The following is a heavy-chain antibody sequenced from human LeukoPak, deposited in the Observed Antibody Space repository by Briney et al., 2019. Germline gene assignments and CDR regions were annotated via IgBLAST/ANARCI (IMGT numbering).Heavy chain of an antibody. Sequence: SETLSLTCAVYGGSFSGYYWSWIRQPPGKGLEWIGYIYYSGSTYYNPSLKSRVTISVDTSKNQFSLKLSSVTAADTAVYYCASSEYQLPRGAFDIWGQGTMVTVSS. V-gene: IGHV4-59*06. CDR2: IYYSGST. J-gene: IGHJ3*02. CDR3: ASSEYQLPRGAFDI. D-gene: IGHD2-2*01. CDR1: GGSFSGYY.